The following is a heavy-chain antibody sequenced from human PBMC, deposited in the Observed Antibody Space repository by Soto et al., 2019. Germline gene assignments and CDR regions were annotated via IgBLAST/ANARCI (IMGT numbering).Heavy chain of an antibody. J-gene: IGHJ4*02. Sequence: KASETLSLTCTVSGGSISSYYWSWIRQPPGKGLEWIGYIYYSGSTNYNPSLKSRVTISVDTSKNQFSLKLSSVTAADTAVYYCASGTYYYDSSGYYSLSSLDYWGQGTLVTVSS. CDR2: IYYSGST. D-gene: IGHD3-22*01. CDR3: ASGTYYYDSSGYYSLSSLDY. CDR1: GGSISSYY. V-gene: IGHV4-59*01.